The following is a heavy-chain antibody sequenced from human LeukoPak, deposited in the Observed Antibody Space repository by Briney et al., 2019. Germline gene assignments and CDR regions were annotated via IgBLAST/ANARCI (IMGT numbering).Heavy chain of an antibody. J-gene: IGHJ4*02. CDR3: ARDISTHYYDTSGYSDY. Sequence: GGSLRLSCAAPGFTFNRFWMSWVRQAPGKGLEWVANIKQYGSENYYVDSVKGRFTISRDNARNSLYLQMNSLRAEDTAMYYCARDISTHYYDTSGYSDYWGQGTLVTVSS. D-gene: IGHD3-22*01. CDR1: GFTFNRFW. V-gene: IGHV3-7*01. CDR2: IKQYGSEN.